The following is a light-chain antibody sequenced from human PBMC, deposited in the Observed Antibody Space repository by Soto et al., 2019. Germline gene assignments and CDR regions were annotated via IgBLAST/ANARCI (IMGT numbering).Light chain of an antibody. Sequence: IQMTQPPSSLSASVGDRVTITCRASQSISSYLNWYQQKPGKAPKLLIYAASSLQSGVPSRFSGSGSGTDFTLTISSRPPEDFATYYCQQSYSTPPTFGQGTRLEI. V-gene: IGKV1-39*01. CDR2: AAS. CDR1: QSISSY. CDR3: QQSYSTPPT. J-gene: IGKJ5*01.